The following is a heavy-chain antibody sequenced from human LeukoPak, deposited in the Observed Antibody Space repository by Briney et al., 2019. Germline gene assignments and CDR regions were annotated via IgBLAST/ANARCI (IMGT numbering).Heavy chain of an antibody. J-gene: IGHJ6*02. CDR1: GFTFTSHG. V-gene: IGHV3-23*01. CDR3: ASVVRPGYFFYYGLGV. CDR2: ISSNGDNI. Sequence: GGSLRLSCAASGFTFTSHGMSWVRQAPGKGLEWVSAISSNGDNIYYADSVKGRFTISRDNSKNTLYLQMNSLRAEDTALYFCASVVRPGYFFYYGLGVWGRGATVTVSS.